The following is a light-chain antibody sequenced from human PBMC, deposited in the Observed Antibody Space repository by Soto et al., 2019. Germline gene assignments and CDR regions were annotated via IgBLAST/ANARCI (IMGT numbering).Light chain of an antibody. CDR2: EGS. V-gene: IGLV2-23*01. Sequence: QSALTQPASVSGSPGQSITISCTGTSSDVCSYNLVSWYQQHPGKAPKLLIYEGSKRPSGVSNRFSGSKSGNTASLTISGLQAEDEADYYCCSYAGSSTWVFGGGTKLTVL. CDR3: CSYAGSSTWV. J-gene: IGLJ3*02. CDR1: SSDVCSYNL.